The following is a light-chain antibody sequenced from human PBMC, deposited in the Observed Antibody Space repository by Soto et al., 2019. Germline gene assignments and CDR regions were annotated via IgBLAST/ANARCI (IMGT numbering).Light chain of an antibody. CDR2: DAS. CDR1: QSISGW. Sequence: DIQMTQSPSTLSASVGDRVTITCRASQSISGWLAWYQQKPGKAPKLLIYDASSLESGVPSRFSGSGFGTEFTLTITSLQPDDFAVYYCQQRSNSITFGQGTRLEIK. J-gene: IGKJ5*01. V-gene: IGKV1-5*01. CDR3: QQRSNSIT.